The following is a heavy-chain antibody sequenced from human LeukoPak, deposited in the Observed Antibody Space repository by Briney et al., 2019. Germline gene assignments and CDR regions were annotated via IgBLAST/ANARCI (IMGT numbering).Heavy chain of an antibody. CDR2: GSDSGSA. J-gene: IGHJ4*02. CDR1: GASISSITYS. V-gene: IGHV4-39*01. Sequence: PSETLSLNCSVSGASISSITYSWGWIRQPPGKGLEWIASGSDSGSAYNNPSLKSRVVISVDTSNNLFSLRLSSVTAADTAVYYCARLNSFGSGSDCFDYWGQGTVVIVSS. D-gene: IGHD3-10*01. CDR3: ARLNSFGSGSDCFDY.